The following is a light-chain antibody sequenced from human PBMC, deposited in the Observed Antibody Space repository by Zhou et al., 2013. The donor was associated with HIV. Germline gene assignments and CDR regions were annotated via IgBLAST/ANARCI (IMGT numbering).Light chain of an antibody. CDR3: QEYGGSPIT. J-gene: IGKJ5*01. CDR1: QSVDSTY. V-gene: IGKV3-20*01. CDR2: GAS. Sequence: EIVLTQSPGTLSLSPGERATLSCRASQSVDSTYLAWYQHKPGQAPRLLIYGASSRATGIPDRFSGSGSGTDFTLTISRLEPEDFAVYYCQEYGGSPITFGQGTRLEIK.